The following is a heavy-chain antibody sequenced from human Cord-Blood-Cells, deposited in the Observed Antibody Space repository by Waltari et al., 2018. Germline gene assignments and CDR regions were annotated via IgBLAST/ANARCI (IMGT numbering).Heavy chain of an antibody. J-gene: IGHJ3*02. Sequence: QVQLVQSGAEVKKPGASVKVSCKASGYTFTRSYMPWVRPAPGQGLEWMGRINPNSGGTNYAQKFQGRVTMTRDTSISTAYMELSRLRSDDTAVYYCASGGPYSGSYFAFDIWGQGTMVTVSS. CDR3: ASGGPYSGSYFAFDI. CDR1: GYTFTRSY. CDR2: INPNSGGT. V-gene: IGHV1-2*06. D-gene: IGHD1-26*01.